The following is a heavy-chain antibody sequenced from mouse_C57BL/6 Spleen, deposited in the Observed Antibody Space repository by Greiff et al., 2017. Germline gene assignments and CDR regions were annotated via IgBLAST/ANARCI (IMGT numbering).Heavy chain of an antibody. CDR3: ARQNDYDEGFAY. J-gene: IGHJ3*01. CDR2: INPNNGGT. D-gene: IGHD2-4*01. Sequence: VQLQQSGPELVKPGASVKISCKASGYTFTDYYMNWVKQSHGKSLEWIGDINPNNGGTSYNQKFKGKATLTVDKSSSTAYMELRSLTSEDSAVYYCARQNDYDEGFAYWGQGTLVTVSA. CDR1: GYTFTDYY. V-gene: IGHV1-26*01.